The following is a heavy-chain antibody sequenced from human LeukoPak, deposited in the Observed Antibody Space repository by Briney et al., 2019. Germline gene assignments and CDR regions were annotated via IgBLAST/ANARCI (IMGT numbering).Heavy chain of an antibody. V-gene: IGHV4-59*08. CDR3: ARGHGQRRYSCYDNPGFYYYYGMDV. CDR2: IYYRGST. Sequence: SETLSLTCTVSGGSISSYYRSWIRQPPGKGLEWIGHIYYRGSTNYNPSLKSRVTMSVDTYKNQFSLRLSSVTAADTAVYYCARGHGQRRYSCYDNPGFYYYYGMDVWGQGTTV. CDR1: GGSISSYY. J-gene: IGHJ6*02. D-gene: IGHD5-12*01.